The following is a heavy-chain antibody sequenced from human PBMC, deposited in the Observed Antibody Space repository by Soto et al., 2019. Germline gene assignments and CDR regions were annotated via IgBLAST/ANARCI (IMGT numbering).Heavy chain of an antibody. D-gene: IGHD6-13*01. CDR3: AKEIEAAGDPVYSFGLDV. CDR2: ISYEGSSK. CDR1: GLTFSIYG. J-gene: IGHJ6*02. Sequence: QVQLVESGGGVVQPGRSLRLSCAVSGLTFSIYGMHWVRQAPGKGLEWVAFISYEGSSKYYADSVKGRFTISRDNSRNTLYLQMNSLRPEDTAVYYCAKEIEAAGDPVYSFGLDVWGQGTTVTVSS. V-gene: IGHV3-30*18.